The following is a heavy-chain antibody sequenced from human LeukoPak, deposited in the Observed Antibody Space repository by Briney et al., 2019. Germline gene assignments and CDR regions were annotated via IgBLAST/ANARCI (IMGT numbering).Heavy chain of an antibody. J-gene: IGHJ4*02. D-gene: IGHD3-22*01. CDR1: GGSISSDNYC. Sequence: SGTLSLTCAVSGGSISSDNYCWSWIRQPPGKGLEWIGYIYHSGSTYYNPSLKGRVTISVDRSKNQFSLKLSSVTAADTAVYYCARSHYDSSGSPIFGLGVDYWGQGTLVTVSS. CDR3: ARSHYDSSGSPIFGLGVDY. V-gene: IGHV4-30-2*01. CDR2: IYHSGST.